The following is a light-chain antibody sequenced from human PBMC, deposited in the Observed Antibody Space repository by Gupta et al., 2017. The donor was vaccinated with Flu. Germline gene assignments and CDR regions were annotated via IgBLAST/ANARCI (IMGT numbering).Light chain of an antibody. CDR2: RSN. J-gene: IGLJ1*01. CDR1: DIGSKD. Sequence: SYELTQPLSVSLALGQTARITCGGNDIGSKDVHWYQQKPAQAPVLVIYRSNNRPSGIPERFSGSASGNTATLTISRAQDGDEADYYCQVWDSSIAVFGTGTRVTVL. CDR3: QVWDSSIAV. V-gene: IGLV3-9*01.